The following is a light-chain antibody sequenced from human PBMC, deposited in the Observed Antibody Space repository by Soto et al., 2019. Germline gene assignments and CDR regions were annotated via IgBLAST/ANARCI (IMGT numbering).Light chain of an antibody. CDR3: QQRSNWPWT. CDR2: DAF. J-gene: IGKJ1*01. Sequence: EIVLTQSPATLSLSPGERATLSCRASQSVRNQLARYQQKPGQAPRLLIYDAFNRATGIPGRFSGSGSGTDFTLTISSLEPEDFAVYYCQQRSNWPWTFGQGTKVEIK. CDR1: QSVRNQ. V-gene: IGKV3-11*01.